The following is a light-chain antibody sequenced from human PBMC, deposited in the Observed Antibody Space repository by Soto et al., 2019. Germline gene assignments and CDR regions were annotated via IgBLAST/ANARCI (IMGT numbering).Light chain of an antibody. Sequence: QSALTQPPSASGSPGQSVTISCTGTSSDVGGYNYVSWYQQHPGKAPKLMIYEVSKRPSGVPDRSSGSKSGNTASLTVSGLQAEDEADYYCSSYAGSNNSLYVFGTGTKLTVL. CDR2: EVS. J-gene: IGLJ1*01. CDR1: SSDVGGYNY. CDR3: SSYAGSNNSLYV. V-gene: IGLV2-8*01.